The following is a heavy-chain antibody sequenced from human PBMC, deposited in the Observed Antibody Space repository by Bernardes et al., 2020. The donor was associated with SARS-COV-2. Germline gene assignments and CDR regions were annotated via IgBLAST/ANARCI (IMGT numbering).Heavy chain of an antibody. CDR1: GFTFGDYA. J-gene: IGHJ1*01. V-gene: IGHV3-9*01. CDR2: ICWNSSSI. Sequence: GGSLRLSCAASGFTFGDYAMHWVRQAPGKGLEWVSGICWNSSSIYYADSVKGRFTISRDNAKNSLYLQMNSLRAEDTALYYCAKDPTAAAGREGYFQHWGQGTLVTVSS. D-gene: IGHD6-25*01. CDR3: AKDPTAAAGREGYFQH.